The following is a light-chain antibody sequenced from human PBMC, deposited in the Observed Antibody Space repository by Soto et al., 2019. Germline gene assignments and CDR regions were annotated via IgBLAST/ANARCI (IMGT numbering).Light chain of an antibody. V-gene: IGLV2-14*01. CDR1: SSDVGGHNY. CDR3: SSYTSSSTLGV. J-gene: IGLJ1*01. Sequence: QSVLTQPASVSGSPGQSITISCTGTSSDVGGHNYVSWYQQHPGKAPKLMIYDVSNRPSGVSNRFSGSKSGNTASLTISGLQAEDEADYYCSSYTSSSTLGVFGTGTKVPVL. CDR2: DVS.